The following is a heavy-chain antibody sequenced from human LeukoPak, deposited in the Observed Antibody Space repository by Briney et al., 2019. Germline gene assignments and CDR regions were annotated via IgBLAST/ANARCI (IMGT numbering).Heavy chain of an antibody. CDR3: ARDYYDSSGQLHAGAHAFDI. Sequence: GGSLRLSCAASGFTFSTYGMHWVRQAPGKGLEWVAIIWYDGINKYCADSVKGRFTISRDNSKNTLYLQMNSLRAEDTAVYYCARDYYDSSGQLHAGAHAFDIWGQGTMVTVSS. J-gene: IGHJ3*02. CDR1: GFTFSTYG. D-gene: IGHD3-22*01. CDR2: IWYDGINK. V-gene: IGHV3-33*08.